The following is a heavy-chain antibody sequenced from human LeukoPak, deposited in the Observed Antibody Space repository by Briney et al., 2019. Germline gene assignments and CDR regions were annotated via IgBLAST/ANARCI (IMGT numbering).Heavy chain of an antibody. CDR2: LNADGSST. J-gene: IGHJ4*02. V-gene: IGHV3-74*01. CDR3: ARGRGPVY. Sequence: PGGSLRLSCAASGFTFSSYWMHWVRQAPGKGLVWVSRLNADGSSTNYADSVKGRFTISRDNAKNTLYLQMNSLRAEDTAVYYCARGRGPVYWGQGTLVTVSS. CDR1: GFTFSSYW.